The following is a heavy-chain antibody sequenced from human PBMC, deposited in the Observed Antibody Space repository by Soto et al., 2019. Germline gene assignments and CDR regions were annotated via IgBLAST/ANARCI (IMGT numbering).Heavy chain of an antibody. CDR3: ARGRIFGVVISHYGMDV. CDR1: GYTFTGYY. D-gene: IGHD3-3*01. V-gene: IGHV1-2*02. CDR2: INPNSGGT. J-gene: IGHJ6*02. Sequence: ASVKVSCKASGYTFTGYYMHWVRQAPGQGLEWMGWINPNSGGTNYAQKFQGRVTMTRDTSISTAYMELSRLRSDDTAVYYCARGRIFGVVISHYGMDVWGQGTTVTGSS.